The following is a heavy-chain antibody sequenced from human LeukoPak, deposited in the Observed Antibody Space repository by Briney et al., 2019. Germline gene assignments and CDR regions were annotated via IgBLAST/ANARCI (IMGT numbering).Heavy chain of an antibody. V-gene: IGHV3-21*01. CDR2: ISSRSSYI. D-gene: IGHD6-19*01. CDR3: ARGKEPVAGSLSHFDY. Sequence: GGSLRLSCAASGFTFSSYSMNWDRQAPGKGLEWVSSISSRSSYIDYADSLKGRFTISRDNAKNSLYLQMNSLRAEDTAVYYCARGKEPVAGSLSHFDYWGQGTLVTVSS. J-gene: IGHJ4*02. CDR1: GFTFSSYS.